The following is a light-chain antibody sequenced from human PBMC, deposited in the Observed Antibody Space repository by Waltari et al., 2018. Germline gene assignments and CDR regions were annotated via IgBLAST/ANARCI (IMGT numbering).Light chain of an antibody. V-gene: IGLV2-23*01. J-gene: IGLJ2*01. CDR3: CSYAGSSTVV. CDR2: EGS. CDR1: SSDVGSYNL. Sequence: QSALTQPASLSGSPGQSITISCTGTSSDVGSYNLVPWYQQPPGKAPKLMIYEGSKRPSGVSNRFSGSKSGNTASLTISGLQAEDEADYYCCSYAGSSTVVFGGGTKLTVL.